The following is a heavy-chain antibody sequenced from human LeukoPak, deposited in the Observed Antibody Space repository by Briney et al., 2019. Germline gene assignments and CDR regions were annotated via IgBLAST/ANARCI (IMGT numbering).Heavy chain of an antibody. CDR1: GFTFSIAW. CDR3: IGWPCNGFDI. V-gene: IGHV3-15*01. CDR2: IKSKTDGGTT. J-gene: IGHJ3*02. Sequence: GGSLRLSCAASGFTFSIAWMSWGRQAPGKGLEWIGRIKSKTDGGTTDYAAPVKGRFTVSRDDSKNTLYLQMNSLKTEDTAVYYCIGWPCNGFDICGAGTMVTVSS.